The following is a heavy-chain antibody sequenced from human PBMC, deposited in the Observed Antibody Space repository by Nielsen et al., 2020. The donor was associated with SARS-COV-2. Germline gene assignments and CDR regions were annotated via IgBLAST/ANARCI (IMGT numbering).Heavy chain of an antibody. Sequence: GGSLRLSCAASGFTFRNYEMNWVRQAPGKGLEWISYISDSGSVISYADSMKGRFTISRDNAQNSLSLKMNSLTAEDTGVYYCARDPGVAVGEDGFDIWGQGTMVTVSS. J-gene: IGHJ3*02. CDR2: ISDSGSVI. D-gene: IGHD2-15*01. CDR3: ARDPGVAVGEDGFDI. CDR1: GFTFRNYE. V-gene: IGHV3-48*03.